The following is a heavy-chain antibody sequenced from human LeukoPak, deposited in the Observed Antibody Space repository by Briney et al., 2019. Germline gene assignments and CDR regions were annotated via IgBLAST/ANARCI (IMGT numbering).Heavy chain of an antibody. D-gene: IGHD2-2*01. V-gene: IGHV3-21*01. CDR1: GFTFSSYS. Sequence: AGGSLRLSCAASGFTFSSYSMNWVRQAPGKGLEWVSSISSSSSYIYYADSVKGRFTISRDNAKNSLYLQMNSLRAEDTAVYYCARGGTYCSSTSCYSPSDYWGQGTLVTVSS. J-gene: IGHJ4*02. CDR2: ISSSSSYI. CDR3: ARGGTYCSSTSCYSPSDY.